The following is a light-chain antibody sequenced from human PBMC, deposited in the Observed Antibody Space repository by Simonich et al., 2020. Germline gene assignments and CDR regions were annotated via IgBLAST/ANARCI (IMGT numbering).Light chain of an antibody. CDR3: QQFNSYPIT. Sequence: AIQLTQAPSSLSASVGDRVTITCRASQGISSALAWYQQKPGKAPKLLIYDASSLESGVPSRFSGSGSGTDFTLTISSLQPEDFATYYCQQFNSYPITFGQGTRLEIK. CDR1: QGISSA. CDR2: DAS. J-gene: IGKJ5*01. V-gene: IGKV1-13*02.